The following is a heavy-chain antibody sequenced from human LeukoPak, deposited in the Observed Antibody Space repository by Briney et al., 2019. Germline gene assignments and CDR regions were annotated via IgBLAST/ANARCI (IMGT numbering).Heavy chain of an antibody. CDR1: GGSISSGSYY. CDR3: ARAYYDILTGYHLVGY. V-gene: IGHV4-61*02. Sequence: SQTLSLTCTVSGGSISSGSYYWSWIRQPAGKGLEWIGRIYTSGSTNYNPSLKSRVTISVDTSKNQFSLKLSSVTAADTAVYYCARAYYDILTGYHLVGYWGQGTLVTVSS. CDR2: IYTSGST. D-gene: IGHD3-9*01. J-gene: IGHJ4*02.